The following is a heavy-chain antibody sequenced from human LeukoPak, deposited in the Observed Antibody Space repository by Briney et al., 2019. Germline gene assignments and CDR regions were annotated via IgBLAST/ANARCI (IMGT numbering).Heavy chain of an antibody. D-gene: IGHD4-17*01. V-gene: IGHV3-74*01. CDR1: GFTFSSYW. CDR2: IKGDVSDT. CDR3: VRASTTVPNLLDY. J-gene: IGHJ4*02. Sequence: PGRSLTLSCAASGFTFSSYWMHWVCHTPGKGLVWVSRIKGDVSDTLYADSAKGRFTISRDNSKNTLYLQTSSLGAADTAVYYCVRASTTVPNLLDYWGQGALVSVS.